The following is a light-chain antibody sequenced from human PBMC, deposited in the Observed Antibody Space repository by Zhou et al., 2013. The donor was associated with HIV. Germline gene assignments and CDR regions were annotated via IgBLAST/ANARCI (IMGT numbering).Light chain of an antibody. V-gene: IGKV1-5*03. Sequence: DIQMTQSPSSLSASIGDRVTITCRASQSISSWLAWYQQKPGKAPKLLIYKASTLESGVSSRFSGSGSGTEFTLTISSLQPDDFATYYCQQYQGLPYSFGQGTNLEFK. CDR1: QSISSW. CDR3: QQYQGLPYS. J-gene: IGKJ2*03. CDR2: KAS.